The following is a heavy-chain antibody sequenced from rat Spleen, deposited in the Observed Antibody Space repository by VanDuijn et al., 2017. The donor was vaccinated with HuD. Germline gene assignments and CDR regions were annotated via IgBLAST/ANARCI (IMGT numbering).Heavy chain of an antibody. Sequence: EVQLVESGGGLVQPGRSMKLSCAASGFTFSDYAMAWVRQAPTKGLEWVATISYDGSSTYYRDSVKGRFTISRDNAKSTLYLQMDSLRSEDTATYYCARHEGILRWGQGVMVTVSS. J-gene: IGHJ2*01. CDR2: ISYDGSST. V-gene: IGHV5-29*01. CDR3: ARHEGILR. D-gene: IGHD1-6*01. CDR1: GFTFSDYA.